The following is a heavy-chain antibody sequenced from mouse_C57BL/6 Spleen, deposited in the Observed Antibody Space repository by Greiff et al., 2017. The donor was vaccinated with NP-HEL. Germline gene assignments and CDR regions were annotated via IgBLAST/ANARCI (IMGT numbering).Heavy chain of an antibody. D-gene: IGHD3-1*01. J-gene: IGHJ4*01. CDR3: ARGREFYAMDY. CDR2: IYPGSGNT. V-gene: IGHV1-66*01. Sequence: QVQLQQSGPELVKPGASVKISCKASGYSFTSYYIHWVKQRPGQGLEWIGWIYPGSGNTKYNEKFKGKATLTADTSSSTAYMQLSSLTSEDSAVYYCARGREFYAMDYWGQGTSVTVSS. CDR1: GYSFTSYY.